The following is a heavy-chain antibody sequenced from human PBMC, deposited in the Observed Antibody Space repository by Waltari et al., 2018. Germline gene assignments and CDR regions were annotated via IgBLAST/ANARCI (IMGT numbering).Heavy chain of an antibody. CDR1: GGSISSSSYS. V-gene: IGHV4-39*07. J-gene: IGHJ4*02. Sequence: QLQLQESGPGLVKPSETLSLTCTVSGGSISSSSYSWGWIRQPPGKGLEWIGSIYYSGSTYYNPSLKSRVTISVDTSKNQFSLKLSSVTAADTAVYYCARDPSSGYESDFDYWGQGTLVTVSS. CDR3: ARDPSSGYESDFDY. CDR2: IYYSGST. D-gene: IGHD5-12*01.